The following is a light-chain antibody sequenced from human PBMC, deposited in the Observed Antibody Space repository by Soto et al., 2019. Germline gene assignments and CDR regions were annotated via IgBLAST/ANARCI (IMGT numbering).Light chain of an antibody. Sequence: EIVLTQSPGTLSLSPGERAILSCRASQSVRSSYLAWYQQKPGQAPRLLIYGASSRATGIPDRFSGSWSGTDFTLTISRLETEDFAVYYCQQYGSSLWTFGQGTKVEIK. CDR3: QQYGSSLWT. V-gene: IGKV3-20*01. CDR2: GAS. CDR1: QSVRSSY. J-gene: IGKJ1*01.